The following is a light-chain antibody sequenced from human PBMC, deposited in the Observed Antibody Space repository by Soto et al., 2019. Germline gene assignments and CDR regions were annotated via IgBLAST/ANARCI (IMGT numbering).Light chain of an antibody. V-gene: IGKV3-11*01. CDR2: DAS. CDR1: QSVASS. Sequence: EIVLTQSPVTLSLSPGERATLSCRASQSVASSLAWYQQNPGQAPRLLIYDASHKATGIPARFSGSGSGTDFTLTISSLEPEDFAVYYCQQRGNWARTFGQGTRLEIK. CDR3: QQRGNWART. J-gene: IGKJ5*01.